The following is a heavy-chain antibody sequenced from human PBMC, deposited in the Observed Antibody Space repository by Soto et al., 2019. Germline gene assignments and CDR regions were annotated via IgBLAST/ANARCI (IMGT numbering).Heavy chain of an antibody. CDR1: GFSFSSYW. J-gene: IGHJ6*02. CDR3: AKSPMVRTFHYGMEV. V-gene: IGHV3-7*05. CDR2: INEEGTER. D-gene: IGHD2-8*01. Sequence: EVQLVESGGGLVQPGGSLRVSCAASGFSFSSYWMSWVRHGPGKGLEWVADINEEGTERYYADSVKGRFTISRDNGENSVYLQMNILRVDDTAVYSCAKSPMVRTFHYGMEVWGQGTTVTVSS.